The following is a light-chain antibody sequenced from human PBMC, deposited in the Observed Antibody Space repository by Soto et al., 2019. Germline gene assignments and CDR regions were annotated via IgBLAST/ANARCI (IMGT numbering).Light chain of an antibody. Sequence: QSALTQPPSASGSPGQSVTVSCTGTSSDVGAYNAVSWYQQHPGKAPKLIIYEVSKRPSGVPDRFSGSKSGSTASLTVSGLQAEDEADYYCSSHAGSINVVFGGGNKVTVL. V-gene: IGLV2-8*01. J-gene: IGLJ2*01. CDR1: SSDVGAYNA. CDR3: SSHAGSINVV. CDR2: EVS.